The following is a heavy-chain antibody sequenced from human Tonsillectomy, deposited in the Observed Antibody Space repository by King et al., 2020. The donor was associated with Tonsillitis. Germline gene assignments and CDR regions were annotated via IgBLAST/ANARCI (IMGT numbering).Heavy chain of an antibody. CDR2: IYYSGST. V-gene: IGHV4-39*07. CDR1: GGSISSSSYY. D-gene: IGHD3-10*01. Sequence: QLQESGPGLVKPSETLSLTCTVSGGSISSSSYYWGWIRQPPGKGLGWIGSIYYSGSTYYNPSLKSRVTISVDTSKNQFSLKLSSVTAADTAVYYCGLRWFVELYRYYYGIDVWGQGTPVTVSS. J-gene: IGHJ6*02. CDR3: GLRWFVELYRYYYGIDV.